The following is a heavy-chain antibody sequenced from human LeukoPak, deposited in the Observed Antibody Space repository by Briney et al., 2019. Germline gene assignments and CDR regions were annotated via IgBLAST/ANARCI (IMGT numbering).Heavy chain of an antibody. V-gene: IGHV3-48*03. CDR3: ARDSHHVAHSSGYYMIDYYFDY. CDR1: GFTFSSYE. CDR2: ISSSGSTI. Sequence: GGSLRLSCAASGFTFSSYEMNWVRQAPGKGLEWVSYISSSGSTIYYADSVKGRFTIARDNAKNSLYLQMNSLRAEDTAVYYCARDSHHVAHSSGYYMIDYYFDYWGQGTLVTVSS. D-gene: IGHD3-22*01. J-gene: IGHJ4*02.